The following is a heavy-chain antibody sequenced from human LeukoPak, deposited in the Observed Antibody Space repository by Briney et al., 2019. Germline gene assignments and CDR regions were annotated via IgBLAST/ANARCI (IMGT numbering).Heavy chain of an antibody. D-gene: IGHD4-11*01. V-gene: IGHV1-18*01. CDR3: ARDWPTVITDY. J-gene: IGHJ4*02. CDR1: GYTFTTHG. CDR2: ISTSKGDT. Sequence: ASVKVSCKTSGYTFTTHGISWVRQAPGHGLEWMGWISTSKGDTNYAQKFRGRLTMTTDRSTSTAYMELRSLSSDDTAVYYCARDWPTVITDYWGQGTLVTVSS.